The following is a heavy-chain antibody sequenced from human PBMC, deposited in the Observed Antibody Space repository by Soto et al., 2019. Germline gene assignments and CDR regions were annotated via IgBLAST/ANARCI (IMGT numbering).Heavy chain of an antibody. CDR2: IIPIFGTA. CDR1: GGTFSSYA. D-gene: IGHD6-13*01. CDR3: ARQPFPDSSSWTSPFDY. Sequence: QVQLVQSGAEVKKPGSSVKVSCKASGGTFSSYAISWVRQAPGQGLEWMGGIIPIFGTANYAQKFQGGVTITADKSAGTAYMELSSLRSKDPAVYYCARQPFPDSSSWTSPFDYWGQGTLVTVSS. V-gene: IGHV1-69*06. J-gene: IGHJ4*02.